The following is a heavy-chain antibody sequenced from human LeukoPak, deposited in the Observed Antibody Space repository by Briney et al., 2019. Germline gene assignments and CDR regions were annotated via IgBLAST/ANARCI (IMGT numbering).Heavy chain of an antibody. CDR1: GYTFTDYY. V-gene: IGHV1-2*02. CDR3: ARPHDGGSYSNDAFDI. J-gene: IGHJ3*02. D-gene: IGHD1-26*01. Sequence: ASVKVSCKASGYTFTDYYMHWVRQDPGQGLEWMGWINPDSGGTRYSQKFQGRVTMTRDTSINTVYMELSRLRSDDTAVYYCARPHDGGSYSNDAFDIWGQGTMVTVSS. CDR2: INPDSGGT.